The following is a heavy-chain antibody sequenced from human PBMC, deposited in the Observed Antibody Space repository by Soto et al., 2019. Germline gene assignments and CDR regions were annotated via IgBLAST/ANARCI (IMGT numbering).Heavy chain of an antibody. J-gene: IGHJ4*02. V-gene: IGHV3-23*01. CDR1: GFTFSSYA. CDR3: AKDNRGSSIYWPLDY. D-gene: IGHD1-26*01. CDR2: ISGSGGST. Sequence: GGSLRLSCAASGFTFSSYAMSWVRQAPGKGLEWVSAISGSGGSTYYADSVKGRFTISRDNSKNTLYLQMNSLRAEDTAVYYCAKDNRGSSIYWPLDYWGQGTLVTVSS.